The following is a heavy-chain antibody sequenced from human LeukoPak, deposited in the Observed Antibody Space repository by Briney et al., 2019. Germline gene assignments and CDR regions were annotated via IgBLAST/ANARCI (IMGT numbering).Heavy chain of an antibody. CDR2: ISYDGNNK. Sequence: GGSLRPSCAGSGFTFSNYALHWVRQAPGKGLEWVAVISYDGNNKYYADSVKGRFTISRDNSKNTLYLQMNSLRAEDTAVYYCARDESTYFDLWSGYYWGQGTLVTISS. CDR1: GFTFSNYA. J-gene: IGHJ4*02. V-gene: IGHV3-30-3*01. CDR3: ARDESTYFDLWSGYY. D-gene: IGHD3-3*01.